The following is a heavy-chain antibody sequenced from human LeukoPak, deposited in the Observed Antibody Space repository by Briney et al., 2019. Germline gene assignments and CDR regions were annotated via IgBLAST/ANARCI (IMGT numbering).Heavy chain of an antibody. CDR3: AKSRLSGINDAFDI. J-gene: IGHJ3*02. Sequence: PGASLRLSCAASGLTFINFGITWVRQAPGKGLEWVSAISGSAVITFYADSVKGRFTISRDNSNNTLYLQMNSLRAEDTALYYCAKSRLSGINDAFDIWGQGTMVTVSS. CDR2: ISGSAVIT. D-gene: IGHD3-3*01. V-gene: IGHV3-23*01. CDR1: GLTFINFG.